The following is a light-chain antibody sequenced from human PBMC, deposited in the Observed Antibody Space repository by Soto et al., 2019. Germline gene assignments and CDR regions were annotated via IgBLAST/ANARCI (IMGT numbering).Light chain of an antibody. CDR2: EVS. J-gene: IGLJ1*01. V-gene: IGLV2-11*01. Sequence: QSVLTQHRSVSGSPGQSVAISCTGTSRDVDAYDFVSWYQHHPGKAPKLIISEVSKRPSGVSHRFSGSKSGNTASLTISGLQAEDEADYFCCSFAGSFYVFGTGTKLTVL. CDR3: CSFAGSFYV. CDR1: SRDVDAYDF.